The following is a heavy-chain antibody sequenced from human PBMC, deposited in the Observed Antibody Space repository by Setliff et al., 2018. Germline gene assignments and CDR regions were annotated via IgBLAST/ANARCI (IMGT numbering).Heavy chain of an antibody. V-gene: IGHV3-7*03. Sequence: GGSLRLSCTASGLSYINDWVSWVRQAPGKGLEWLASINPHGSEKYYADSVKGRFTISRDNAKNFLYLQMNSLRGDDTAFYYCARDLEVAVASGHCFDPWGQGTLVTVSS. J-gene: IGHJ5*02. CDR3: ARDLEVAVASGHCFDP. CDR1: GLSYINDW. CDR2: INPHGSEK. D-gene: IGHD6-19*01.